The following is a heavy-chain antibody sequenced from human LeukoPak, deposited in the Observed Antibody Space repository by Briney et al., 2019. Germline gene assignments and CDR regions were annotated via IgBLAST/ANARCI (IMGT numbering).Heavy chain of an antibody. CDR2: VDYNGAT. Sequence: SETLSLTCAVPGASISSDHWNWIRQLPGKGLEWIGNVDYNGATKYNPSLKSRITISLDTSKNQFSLKLTSVTAADTALYFCTRGYYEAFDYWGQGRLVTVSS. J-gene: IGHJ4*02. V-gene: IGHV4-59*01. D-gene: IGHD3-16*01. CDR3: TRGYYEAFDY. CDR1: GASISSDH.